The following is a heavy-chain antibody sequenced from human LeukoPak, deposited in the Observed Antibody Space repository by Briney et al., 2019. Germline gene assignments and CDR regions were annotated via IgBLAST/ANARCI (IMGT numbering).Heavy chain of an antibody. J-gene: IGHJ6*01. V-gene: IGHV3-15*01. CDR3: PSYYGGKYYYYGMDV. CDR1: GFTFSNAW. CDR2: IKSKTDGGTT. D-gene: IGHD4-23*01. Sequence: GGSLRLSCAASGFTFSNAWMSWVRQAPGKGLEWVGRIKSKTDGGTTDYAAPVKGRFTISRDDSKNTLYLQMNSLKTEDTAVYYCPSYYGGKYYYYGMDVWGQGTTVTVSS.